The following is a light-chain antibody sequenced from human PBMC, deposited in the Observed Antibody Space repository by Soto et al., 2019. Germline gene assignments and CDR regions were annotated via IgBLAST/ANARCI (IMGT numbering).Light chain of an antibody. CDR2: SAS. CDR3: QQYDT. Sequence: IVLTQSPGTLSLSPGERATLSCRASQSVSSSDLAWYQQKPGQAPRLLIYSASSRATGIPDRFSGSGSGTDFTLTISRLEPEDFAVYYRQQYDTFGQGTKLEIK. CDR1: QSVSSSD. J-gene: IGKJ2*01. V-gene: IGKV3-20*01.